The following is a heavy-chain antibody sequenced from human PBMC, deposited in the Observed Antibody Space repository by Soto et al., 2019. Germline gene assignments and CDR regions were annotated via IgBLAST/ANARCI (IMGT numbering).Heavy chain of an antibody. CDR3: ARVFDIVLMVYAVHFDY. Sequence: GASVKVSCKASGYTFTSYGISWVRQAPGQGLEWMGWISAYNGNTNYAQKLQGRVTMTTDTSTSTAYMELRSLRSDDTAVYYCARVFDIVLMVYAVHFDYWGQGTLVTVSS. CDR2: ISAYNGNT. D-gene: IGHD2-8*01. J-gene: IGHJ4*02. V-gene: IGHV1-18*01. CDR1: GYTFTSYG.